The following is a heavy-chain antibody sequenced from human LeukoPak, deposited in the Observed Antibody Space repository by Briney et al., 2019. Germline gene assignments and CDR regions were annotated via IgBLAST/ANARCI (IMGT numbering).Heavy chain of an antibody. D-gene: IGHD3-22*01. J-gene: IGHJ4*02. CDR3: ARETYYYDSSGYFLFDY. CDR1: GGSISSGDYY. CDR2: IYYSGST. V-gene: IGHV4-30-4*01. Sequence: KTSETLSLTCTVSGGSISSGDYYWSWIRQPPGKGLEWIGYIYYSGSTYYNPSLKSRVTISVDTSKNQFSLKLSSVTATDTAVYYCARETYYYDSSGYFLFDYWGQGTLVTVSS.